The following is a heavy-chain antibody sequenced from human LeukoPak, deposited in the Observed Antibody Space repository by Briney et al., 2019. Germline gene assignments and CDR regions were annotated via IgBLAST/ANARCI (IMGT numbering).Heavy chain of an antibody. Sequence: GGSLRLSCAASGFTFSSYWMHWVRQAPGKGLVWVSRLNIDGSSTSYADSVKGRFTISRDNSKNTLFLQMNSLRAEDTAVYYCAKGSENIMGAPQADYWGQGTLVIVSS. CDR3: AKGSENIMGAPQADY. J-gene: IGHJ4*02. D-gene: IGHD1-26*01. CDR2: LNIDGSST. V-gene: IGHV3-74*01. CDR1: GFTFSSYW.